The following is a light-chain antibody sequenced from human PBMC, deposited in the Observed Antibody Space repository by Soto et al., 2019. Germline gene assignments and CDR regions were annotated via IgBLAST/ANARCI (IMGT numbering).Light chain of an antibody. V-gene: IGKV3-20*01. J-gene: IGKJ2*01. Sequence: EIVLTQSPGNLSLSPGERATLSGRASQSISSSSLAWYQQKPGQAPRLLIDGASSRATGIPDRFSGSGSGTDVTLTSSRLEPEDFAVDYCQQYGSARFTFGQGPKLEIK. CDR1: QSISSSS. CDR2: GAS. CDR3: QQYGSARFT.